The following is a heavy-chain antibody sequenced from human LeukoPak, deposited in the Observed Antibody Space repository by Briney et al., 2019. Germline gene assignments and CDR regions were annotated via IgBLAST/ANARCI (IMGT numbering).Heavy chain of an antibody. CDR2: ISSSSSYI. CDR1: GFTFSSCS. D-gene: IGHD4-17*01. J-gene: IGHJ3*02. V-gene: IGHV3-21*01. CDR3: ARGGYGDYGNDAFDI. Sequence: SGGSLRLSCAASGFTFSSCSMNWVRQAPGKGLEWVSSISSSSSYIYYADSVKGRFTISRDNAKNSLYLQMNSLRAEDTAVYYCARGGYGDYGNDAFDIWGQGTMVTVSS.